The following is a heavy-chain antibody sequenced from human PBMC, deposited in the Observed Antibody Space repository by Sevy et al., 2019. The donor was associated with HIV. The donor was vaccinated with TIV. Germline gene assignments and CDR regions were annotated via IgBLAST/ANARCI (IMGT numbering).Heavy chain of an antibody. V-gene: IGHV4-39*01. CDR3: ARGGGNSEWGYYFDF. CDR1: GGSISSGTYY. D-gene: IGHD2-21*02. Sequence: SETLSLTCTVSGGSISSGTYYWGWIRQPPGKGLEWIGNIYYGGTSYYYPSLKSRVTISVDTSKNQFSLNLRSVTAADTAVFYCARGGGNSEWGYYFDFWGQGTLVTVSS. J-gene: IGHJ4*02. CDR2: IYYGGTS.